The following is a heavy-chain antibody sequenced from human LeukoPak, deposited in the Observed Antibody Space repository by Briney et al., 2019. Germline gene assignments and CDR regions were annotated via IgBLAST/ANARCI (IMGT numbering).Heavy chain of an antibody. CDR3: AKLARAAADPPCDY. CDR1: GFTFSSYG. Sequence: TGGSRRLSCAASGFTFSSYGMHWVRQAPGKGLEWVAFIRYDGSNKYYADSVKGRFTISRDNSKNTLYLQMNSLRAEDTAVYYCAKLARAAADPPCDYCDQGTLVTVSS. CDR2: IRYDGSNK. V-gene: IGHV3-30*02. J-gene: IGHJ4*02. D-gene: IGHD6-13*01.